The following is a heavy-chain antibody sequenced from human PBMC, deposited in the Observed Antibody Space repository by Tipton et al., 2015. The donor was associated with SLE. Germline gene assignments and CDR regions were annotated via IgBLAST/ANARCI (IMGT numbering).Heavy chain of an antibody. D-gene: IGHD1-14*01. CDR3: ARHVPELGYYYYGMDV. V-gene: IGHV4-4*09. CDR2: IYTSGNT. CDR1: GGSIRSYY. J-gene: IGHJ6*02. Sequence: TLSLTCSVSGGSIRSYYWSWIRQPPGKGLEWIGFIYTSGNTNYNPSLRSRVTISVDTSKNQFSLRLSSGTAADTAVYYCARHVPELGYYYYGMDVWGQGTTVTVSS.